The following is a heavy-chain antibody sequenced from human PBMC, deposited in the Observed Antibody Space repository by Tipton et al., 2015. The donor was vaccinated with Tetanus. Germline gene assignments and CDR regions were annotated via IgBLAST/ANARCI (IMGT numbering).Heavy chain of an antibody. D-gene: IGHD3-3*01. CDR3: ARDPAVLRFLEWLPDWYFAL. Sequence: TLSLTCTVSGASISSNTYYWGWIRQPPGKGLEWIASVSYSGSTYYNPSLKSRVTMSLDTSKNQFSVRLTSVTAADTAVYYCARDPAVLRFLEWLPDWYFALWGRGTLVTVSS. J-gene: IGHJ2*01. CDR2: VSYSGST. CDR1: GASISSNTYY. V-gene: IGHV4-39*02.